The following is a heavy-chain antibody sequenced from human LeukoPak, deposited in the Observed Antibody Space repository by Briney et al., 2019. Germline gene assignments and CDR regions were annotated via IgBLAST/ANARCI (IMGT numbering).Heavy chain of an antibody. CDR3: SLEGSSWYRYFQH. D-gene: IGHD6-13*01. CDR2: ISGSSTYI. J-gene: IGHJ1*01. V-gene: IGHV3-21*04. Sequence: PGGSLRLSCAASGFTFSRCTMNWVRQAPGKGLEWVSTISGSSTYILYADAVKGRFTISRDNAKNSLDLQMNSLRAEDTAVYYSSLEGSSWYRYFQHWGQGTLVTVSS. CDR1: GFTFSRCT.